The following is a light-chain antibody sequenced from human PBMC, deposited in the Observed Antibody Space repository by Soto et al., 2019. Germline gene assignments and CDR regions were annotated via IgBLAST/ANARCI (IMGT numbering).Light chain of an antibody. Sequence: DAQMTQSPSSLSASVGDRVTITCRASQSINNWLAWYQQKPGKAPKFLIYDASTLETGVPSRFSGSASGTEFTLTISGLQPEDVASYYCQQYDTYPLTVGGGTKVDIK. V-gene: IGKV1-5*01. CDR1: QSINNW. CDR2: DAS. CDR3: QQYDTYPLT. J-gene: IGKJ4*01.